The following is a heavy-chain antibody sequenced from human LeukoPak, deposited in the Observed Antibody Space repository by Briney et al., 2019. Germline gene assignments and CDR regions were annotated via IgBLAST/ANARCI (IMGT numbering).Heavy chain of an antibody. CDR2: INHSGST. J-gene: IGHJ5*02. D-gene: IGHD2-2*01. V-gene: IGHV4-34*01. CDR3: ARDLVVPPYNWFDP. Sequence: SETLSLTCAVYGGSFSGYYWSWIRQPPGKGLEWIGEINHSGSTNYNPSLKSRVTISVDTSNNQFSLKLSSVTTADTAVYYCARDLVVPPYNWFDPWGQGTLVTVSS. CDR1: GGSFSGYY.